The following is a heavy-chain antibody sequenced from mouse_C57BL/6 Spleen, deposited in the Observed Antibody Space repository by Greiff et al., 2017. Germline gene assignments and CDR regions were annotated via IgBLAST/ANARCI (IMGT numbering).Heavy chain of an antibody. V-gene: IGHV5-17*01. CDR1: GFTFSDYG. Sequence: EVQLVESGGGLVKPGGSLKLSCAASGFTFSDYGMHWVRQAPEKGLEWVAYISSGSSTIYYADTVKGRFTISRDNAKNTLFLQMTSLRSEDTAMYYCARIARTGAMDYWGQGTSVTVSS. CDR2: ISSGSSTI. J-gene: IGHJ4*01. CDR3: ARIARTGAMDY.